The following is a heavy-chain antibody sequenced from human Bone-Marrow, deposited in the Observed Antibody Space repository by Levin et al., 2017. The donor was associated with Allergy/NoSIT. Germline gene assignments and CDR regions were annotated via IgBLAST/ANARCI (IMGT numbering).Heavy chain of an antibody. CDR2: IYSGGGT. CDR3: GRDGPGGGH. V-gene: IGHV3-66*01. J-gene: IGHJ4*02. CDR1: GVTVFNNY. Sequence: EASVKVSCTASGVTVFNNYFMWVRQAPGKGLEWVSHIYSGGGTNYADSVKGRFSVPRDNSKNTVYLQMNSLRADDTAVYYCGRDGPGGGHWGPGTQVTVSS. D-gene: IGHD3-10*01.